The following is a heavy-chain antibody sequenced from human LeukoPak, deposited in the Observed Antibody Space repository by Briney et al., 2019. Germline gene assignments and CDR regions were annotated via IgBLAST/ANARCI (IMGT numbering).Heavy chain of an antibody. J-gene: IGHJ4*02. CDR1: GYTFTSYG. CDR3: AIFLWFADPHRIDY. V-gene: IGHV1-18*01. CDR2: ISAYNGNT. Sequence: ASVKVSCKASGYTFTSYGISWVRQAPGQGLEWMGWISAYNGNTNYAQKLQGRVTMTTDTSTSTAYMELRSLRSDDTAVYYCAIFLWFADPHRIDYWGQGTLVTVSS. D-gene: IGHD3-10*01.